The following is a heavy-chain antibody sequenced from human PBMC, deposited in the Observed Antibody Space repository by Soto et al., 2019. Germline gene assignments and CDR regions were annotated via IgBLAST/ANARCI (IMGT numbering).Heavy chain of an antibody. D-gene: IGHD6-19*01. CDR3: ARGLYSSDCYFDY. V-gene: IGHV1-2*04. CDR2: PNPNSGGT. CDR1: GYTFTGDY. J-gene: IGHJ4*02. Sequence: ASVKVSCKASGYTFTGDYIHWVRQAPGQGLEWMGWPNPNSGGTQYAQKFQGWVTLTRDTSISTAYMELSRLTSDDTAVYYCARGLYSSDCYFDYWGQGTLVTVSS.